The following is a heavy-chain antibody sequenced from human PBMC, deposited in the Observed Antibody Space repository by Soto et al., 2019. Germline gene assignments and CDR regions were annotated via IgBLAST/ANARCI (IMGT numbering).Heavy chain of an antibody. CDR3: ARINWYTSSWYYFDY. V-gene: IGHV4-61*01. D-gene: IGHD6-13*01. CDR2: IYYSGST. CDR1: GGSVSTARYY. J-gene: IGHJ4*02. Sequence: SETLSRTCTVSGGSVSTARYYWSWIRQPPGKGLEWIGYIYYSGSTKYNPSLTSRVTISLDTSKNQFSLKLSSVTAADTAVYYCARINWYTSSWYYFDYWGQGTLVTVSS.